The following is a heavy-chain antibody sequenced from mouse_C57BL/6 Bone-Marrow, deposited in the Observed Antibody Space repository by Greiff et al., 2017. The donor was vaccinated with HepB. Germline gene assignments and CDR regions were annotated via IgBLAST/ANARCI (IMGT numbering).Heavy chain of an antibody. Sequence: QVQLQQPGAELVKPGASVKVSCKASGYTFTSYWMHWVKQRPGQGLEWIGRIHPSDSDTNYNQKFKGKATLTVDKSSSTAYMKLSSLTSEDSAVYYCAITGYYGSSYWYFDVWGTGTTITVSS. J-gene: IGHJ1*03. V-gene: IGHV1-74*01. CDR3: AITGYYGSSYWYFDV. CDR2: IHPSDSDT. D-gene: IGHD1-1*01. CDR1: GYTFTSYW.